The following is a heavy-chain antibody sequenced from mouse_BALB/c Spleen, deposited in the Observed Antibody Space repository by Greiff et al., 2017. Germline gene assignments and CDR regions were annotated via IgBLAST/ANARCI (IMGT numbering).Heavy chain of an antibody. CDR1: GYTFTNYW. CDR3: ARSGYGNYDPAWFAY. D-gene: IGHD2-1*01. Sequence: VQLQQSGAELVRPGTSVKISCKASGYTFTNYWLGWVKQRPGHGLEWIGDIYPGGCYTNYNEKFKGKATLTADTSSSTAYMQLSSLTSEDSAVYFCARSGYGNYDPAWFAYWGQGTLVTISA. J-gene: IGHJ3*01. V-gene: IGHV1-63*02. CDR2: IYPGGCYT.